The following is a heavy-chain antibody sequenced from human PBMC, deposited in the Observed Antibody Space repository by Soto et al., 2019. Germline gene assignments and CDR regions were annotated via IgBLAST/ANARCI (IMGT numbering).Heavy chain of an antibody. D-gene: IGHD6-19*01. J-gene: IGHJ4*02. CDR3: ARRRGAGYFDY. V-gene: IGHV4-59*08. Sequence: GSTNNNPSLKSRVTISVETSKNQFSLKLSSVTAADTAVYYCARRRGAGYFDYWGQGTLVTVAS. CDR2: GST.